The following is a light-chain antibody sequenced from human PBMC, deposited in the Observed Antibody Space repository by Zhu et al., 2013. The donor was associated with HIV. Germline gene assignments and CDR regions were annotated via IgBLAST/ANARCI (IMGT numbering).Light chain of an antibody. Sequence: MELTQSPATLSASVGDRVSITCRASQTLGNSLAWYQQKSGKAPKFLIYAASTLQSGVPSRFSGSGSGTDFTLTISSLQPEDFATYYCQQSYTTPYAFGQGTKLEIK. CDR2: AAS. CDR3: QQSYTTPYA. V-gene: IGKV1-39*01. J-gene: IGKJ2*01. CDR1: QTLGNS.